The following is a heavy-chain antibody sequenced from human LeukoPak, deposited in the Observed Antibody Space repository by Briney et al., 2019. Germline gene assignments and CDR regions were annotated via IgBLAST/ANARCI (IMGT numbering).Heavy chain of an antibody. Sequence: ASVKVSCKASGYTFTSYYMHWVRQAPGQGLEWMGLINPTGGSTGYAQKFQGRVTMTRDMSTSTDFMELSSLRSEDTAIYYCARDNSVGDNAWWFDPWGQGTLVTVSS. J-gene: IGHJ5*02. CDR2: INPTGGST. D-gene: IGHD1-26*01. CDR3: ARDNSVGDNAWWFDP. V-gene: IGHV1-46*01. CDR1: GYTFTSYY.